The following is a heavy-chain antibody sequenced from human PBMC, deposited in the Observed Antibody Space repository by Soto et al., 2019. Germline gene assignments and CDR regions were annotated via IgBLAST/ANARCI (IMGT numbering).Heavy chain of an antibody. Sequence: SVKVSCKASGGTFSSYTTSWWRQAPGQGLEWMGRIIPILGITNYAQKFQGRVTITADESTSTAYMKLSSLRSEDTAVYYCARERIVMSYYYYGMDVWGQGTTVTVSS. J-gene: IGHJ6*02. CDR3: ARERIVMSYYYYGMDV. CDR2: IIPILGIT. CDR1: GGTFSSYT. D-gene: IGHD3-16*02. V-gene: IGHV1-69*04.